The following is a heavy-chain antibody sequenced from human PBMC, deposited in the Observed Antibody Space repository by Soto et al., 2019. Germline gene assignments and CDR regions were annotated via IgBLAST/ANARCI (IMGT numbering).Heavy chain of an antibody. CDR2: IIPLFGPA. V-gene: IGHV1-69*12. Sequence: QVQLVQSGAEVKKPGSSVKVSCKASGGTCSSYAISCVRQSHGQVLEWLGGIIPLFGPANYAQKFQGRVKITADESTIPAYMELSSLRSEDTAVDSFARGEGHSNYEGYWGQGTLVTVSS. J-gene: IGHJ4*02. CDR1: GGTCSSYA. CDR3: ARGEGHSNYEGY. D-gene: IGHD4-4*01.